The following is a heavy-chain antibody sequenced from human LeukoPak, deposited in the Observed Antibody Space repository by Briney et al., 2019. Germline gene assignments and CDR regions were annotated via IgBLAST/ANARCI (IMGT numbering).Heavy chain of an antibody. D-gene: IGHD3-22*01. CDR2: INPNSGGT. J-gene: IGHJ4*02. V-gene: IGHV1-2*02. Sequence: ASVKVSCKASGYTFTGYYMHWVRQAPGQGLEWMGWINPNSGGTNYARKFQGRVTMTRDTSISTAYMELSRLRSDDTAVYYCARWEHYYDSSGYSLDYWGQGTLVTVSS. CDR3: ARWEHYYDSSGYSLDY. CDR1: GYTFTGYY.